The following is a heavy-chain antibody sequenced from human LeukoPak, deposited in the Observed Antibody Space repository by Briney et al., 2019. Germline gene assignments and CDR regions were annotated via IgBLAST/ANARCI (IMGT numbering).Heavy chain of an antibody. J-gene: IGHJ3*02. D-gene: IGHD3-22*01. CDR3: ARGNDMIVVVDAFDI. CDR2: ISSSSSYI. CDR1: GFTFSSYS. Sequence: GGSLRLSCAASGFTFSSYSMNWVRQAPGKGLEWVSSISSSSSYIYCADSVKGRFTISRDNAKNSLYLQMNSLRAEDTAVYYCARGNDMIVVVDAFDIWGQGTMVTVSS. V-gene: IGHV3-21*01.